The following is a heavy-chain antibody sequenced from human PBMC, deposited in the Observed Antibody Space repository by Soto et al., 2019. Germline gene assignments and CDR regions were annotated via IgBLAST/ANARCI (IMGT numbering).Heavy chain of an antibody. CDR1: GGTFNGHS. Sequence: QVQLVQSGAEVKKPGSSVKVSCKASGGTFNGHSFSWVRQATGQGLEWMGSIIPMFNTSTYAQRFQGRVTITADESTTTAYMDLSSLTSEDTAVYYCTSDDTVLVGADSAFDIWGQGTMVTVSS. CDR3: TSDDTVLVGADSAFDI. D-gene: IGHD4-17*01. CDR2: IIPMFNTS. V-gene: IGHV1-69*01. J-gene: IGHJ3*02.